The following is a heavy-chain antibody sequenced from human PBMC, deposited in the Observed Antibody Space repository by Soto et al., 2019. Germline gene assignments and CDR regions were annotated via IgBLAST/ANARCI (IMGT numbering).Heavy chain of an antibody. CDR3: ARGITMVRGVIGPNWFDP. J-gene: IGHJ5*02. D-gene: IGHD3-10*01. V-gene: IGHV1-46*01. CDR2: INPSGGST. Sequence: GASVKVSCRASGYTFTSYYMHWVRQAPGQGLEWMGIINPSGGSTSYAQKFQGRVTMTRDTSTSTVYMELSSLRSEDTAVYYCARGITMVRGVIGPNWFDPWGQGTLVTVSS. CDR1: GYTFTSYY.